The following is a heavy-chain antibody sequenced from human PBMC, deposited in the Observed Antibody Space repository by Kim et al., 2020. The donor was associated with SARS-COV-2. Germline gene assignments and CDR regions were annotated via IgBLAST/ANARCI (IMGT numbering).Heavy chain of an antibody. CDR1: GGTFSSYT. V-gene: IGHV1-69*02. CDR3: ARALSVIPASAYFKH. Sequence: SVKVSCKASGGTFSSYTISWVRQAPGQGLEWMGRIIPILGIANYAQKFQGRVTITADKSTSTAYMELSSLRSEDTAVYYCARALSVIPASAYFKHWGQGTLVTVSS. J-gene: IGHJ1*01. D-gene: IGHD3-16*02. CDR2: IIPILGIA.